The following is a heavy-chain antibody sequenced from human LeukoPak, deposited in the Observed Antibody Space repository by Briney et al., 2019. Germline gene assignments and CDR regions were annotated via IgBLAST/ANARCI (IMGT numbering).Heavy chain of an antibody. J-gene: IGHJ4*02. D-gene: IGHD3-10*01. CDR2: ISAYNGNT. CDR3: ARDGRITMVRGVIIRPYFDY. CDR1: GYTFTSYA. Sequence: ASVKVSCKASGYTFTSYAMNWVRQAPGQGVEWMGWISAYNGNTNYAQKLQGRVTMTTATSTSTAYMELRSLRSDDTAVYYCARDGRITMVRGVIIRPYFDYWGQGTLVTVSS. V-gene: IGHV1-18*01.